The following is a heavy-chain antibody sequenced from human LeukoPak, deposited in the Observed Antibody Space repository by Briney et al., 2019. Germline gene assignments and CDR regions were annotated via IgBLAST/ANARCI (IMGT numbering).Heavy chain of an antibody. Sequence: GSSVKVSCKASGYTFTSYYMHWVRQAPGQGLEWMGIINPSGGSTSYAQKFQGRVTMTRDTSTSTVYMELSSLRSEDTAVYYCARDTTRAYCGGDCYFDYYYYMDVWGKGTTVTVSS. J-gene: IGHJ6*03. V-gene: IGHV1-46*01. D-gene: IGHD2-21*02. CDR3: ARDTTRAYCGGDCYFDYYYYMDV. CDR2: INPSGGST. CDR1: GYTFTSYY.